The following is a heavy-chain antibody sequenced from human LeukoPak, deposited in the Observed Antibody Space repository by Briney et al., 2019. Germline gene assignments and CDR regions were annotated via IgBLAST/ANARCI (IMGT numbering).Heavy chain of an antibody. D-gene: IGHD3-22*01. J-gene: IGHJ4*02. V-gene: IGHV3-9*01. CDR3: AKDISRYYDSSGYYYER. Sequence: GGSLRLSCAASGFTFDDYAMHWVRHAPGKGLEWVSGISWNSGSIGYADSVKGRFTISRDNAKNSLYLQMNSLRAEDTALYYCAKDISRYYDSSGYYYERWGQGTLVTVSS. CDR1: GFTFDDYA. CDR2: ISWNSGSI.